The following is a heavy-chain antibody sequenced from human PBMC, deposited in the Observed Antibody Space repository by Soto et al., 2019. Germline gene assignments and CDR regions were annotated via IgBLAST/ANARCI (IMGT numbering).Heavy chain of an antibody. J-gene: IGHJ6*02. CDR2: IDPSDSYT. V-gene: IGHV5-10-1*01. D-gene: IGHD2-2*01. CDR3: AREIVVVPAARGFYYYYGMDV. CDR1: GYSFTSYW. Sequence: GESLKISCKGSGYSFTSYWISWVRQMPGKGLEWMGRIDPSDSYTNYSPSFQGHVTISADKSISTAYLQWSSLKASDTAMYYCAREIVVVPAARGFYYYYGMDVCGQGTTVTGFS.